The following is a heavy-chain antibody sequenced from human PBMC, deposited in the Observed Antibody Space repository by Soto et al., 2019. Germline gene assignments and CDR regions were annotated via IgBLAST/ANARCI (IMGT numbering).Heavy chain of an antibody. J-gene: IGHJ2*01. CDR1: GYTFTSYD. V-gene: IGHV1-8*01. CDR3: ARAGTIDSSYEDLYWYFYL. CDR2: MNPNSGNT. D-gene: IGHD5-12*01. Sequence: QVQLVQSGAEVKKPGASVKVSCKASGYTFTSYDINWVRQATGQGLEWMGWMNPNSGNTGYAQKFLGRVTMTRNTSKSTAYMELSSLRSEDTAVYYCARAGTIDSSYEDLYWYFYLWGRGTLVTVSS.